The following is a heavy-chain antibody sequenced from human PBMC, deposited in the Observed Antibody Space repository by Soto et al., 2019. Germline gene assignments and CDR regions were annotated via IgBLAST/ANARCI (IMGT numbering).Heavy chain of an antibody. CDR1: GFTFSNAW. J-gene: IGHJ6*03. D-gene: IGHD3-9*01. CDR2: IKSKTDGGTT. CDR3: TTDPEGGTGPVGRYYYYMDV. V-gene: IGHV3-15*01. Sequence: GGSLRLSCAASGFTFSNAWMSWVRQAPGKGLEWVGRIKSKTDGGTTDYAAPVKGRFTISRDDSKNTLYLQMNSLKTEDTAVYYCTTDPEGGTGPVGRYYYYMDVWGKGTTVTVSS.